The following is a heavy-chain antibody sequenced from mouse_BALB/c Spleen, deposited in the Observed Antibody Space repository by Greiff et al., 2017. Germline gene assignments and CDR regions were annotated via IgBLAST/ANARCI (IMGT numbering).Heavy chain of an antibody. J-gene: IGHJ4*01. CDR3: ARYYGNYYYAMDY. Sequence: EVQLQQSGPELVKPGASVKISCKASGYSFTGYYMHWVKQSHVKSLEWIGRINPYNGATSYNQNFKDKASLTVDKSSSTAYMELHSLTSEDSAVYYCARYYGNYYYAMDYWGQGTSVTVSS. V-gene: IGHV1-26*01. D-gene: IGHD2-1*01. CDR1: GYSFTGYY. CDR2: INPYNGAT.